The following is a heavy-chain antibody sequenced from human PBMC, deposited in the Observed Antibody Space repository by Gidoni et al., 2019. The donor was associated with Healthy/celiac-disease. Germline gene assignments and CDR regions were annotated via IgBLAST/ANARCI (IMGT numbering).Heavy chain of an antibody. D-gene: IGHD4-17*01. CDR3: ARDYGGNPSYYYYYGMDV. Sequence: EVQLVESGGGLVQPGGSLRLSCAASGFTFSSSSMNWVRQAPGKGLEWVSYISSSSSTIYYADSVKGRFTISRDNAKNSLYLQMNSLRDEDTAVYYCARDYGGNPSYYYYYGMDVWGQGTTVTVSS. CDR2: ISSSSSTI. CDR1: GFTFSSSS. J-gene: IGHJ6*02. V-gene: IGHV3-48*02.